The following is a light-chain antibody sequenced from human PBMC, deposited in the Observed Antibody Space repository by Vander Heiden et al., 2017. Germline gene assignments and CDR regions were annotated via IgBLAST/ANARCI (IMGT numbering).Light chain of an antibody. CDR3: AAWDDSLNVVA. Sequence: QSVLTQSPSASGTPGQRVTMSCSGSSSNIGSTTVNWYQQLPGTAPKLLIYSNNQRPSEVPDRFSGSKSGTSASLAISGLQSEDEADYYCAAWDDSLNVVAFGGGTKLTVL. CDR1: SSNIGSTT. J-gene: IGLJ2*01. CDR2: SNN. V-gene: IGLV1-44*01.